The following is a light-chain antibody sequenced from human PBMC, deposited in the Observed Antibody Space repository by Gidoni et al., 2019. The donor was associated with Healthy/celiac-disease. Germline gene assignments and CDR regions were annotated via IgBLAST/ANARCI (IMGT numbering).Light chain of an antibody. V-gene: IGKV1-9*01. CDR1: QGISSY. CDR2: AAS. CDR3: QQLNSYPRT. Sequence: DIQLTQSPSFLSASVGDRVNITCRASQGISSYLAWYQQKPGKAPKLLIYAASTLQSWVPSRFSGSGSGTEFTLTISSLQPEDFATYYCQQLNSYPRTFGQGTKLEIK. J-gene: IGKJ2*01.